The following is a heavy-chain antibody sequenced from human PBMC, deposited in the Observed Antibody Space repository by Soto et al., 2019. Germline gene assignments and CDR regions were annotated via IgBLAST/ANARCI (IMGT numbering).Heavy chain of an antibody. D-gene: IGHD1-26*01. CDR2: VNHSVEA. J-gene: IGHJ5*02. CDR1: GGSFRNYY. V-gene: IGHV4-34*02. CDR3: TRAELFPRSWFDP. Sequence: QVELQQWGAGLLKPSETLSLTCGVYGGSFRNYYWIWVRQPPGKGLEWIGEVNHSVEATYNPYLQSRLTVFHETTNNHFSLRMTSLTAAETALYFCTRAELFPRSWFDPWGQGTQVTVSS.